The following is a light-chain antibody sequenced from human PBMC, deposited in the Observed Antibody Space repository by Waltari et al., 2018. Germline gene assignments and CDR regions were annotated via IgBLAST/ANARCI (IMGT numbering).Light chain of an antibody. V-gene: IGKV3-20*01. Sequence: EIVLTQSPGTLSLSPGERATLSCRASQSVTTTYSAWYQQNPGQAPRLIMHSASTRATGIPDRFSGSGSGTDFTLTISKLEPEDFAVYYCQYYGDSPPWTFGQGTKVEVK. J-gene: IGKJ1*01. CDR2: SAS. CDR1: QSVTTTY. CDR3: QYYGDSPPWT.